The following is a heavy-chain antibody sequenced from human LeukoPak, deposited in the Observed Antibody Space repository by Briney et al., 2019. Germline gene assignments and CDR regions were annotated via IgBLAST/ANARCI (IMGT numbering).Heavy chain of an antibody. Sequence: GGSLRLSCAAPGFTFSSYWMHWVRQAPGKGLVWVSRIHSDGSSTYYADSVKGRFTIARDNARNTLYLQMNSLKADDTAIYYCAREGLGYSYGYWGQGTQVTVSS. D-gene: IGHD5-18*01. J-gene: IGHJ4*02. V-gene: IGHV3-74*01. CDR3: AREGLGYSYGY. CDR1: GFTFSSYW. CDR2: IHSDGSST.